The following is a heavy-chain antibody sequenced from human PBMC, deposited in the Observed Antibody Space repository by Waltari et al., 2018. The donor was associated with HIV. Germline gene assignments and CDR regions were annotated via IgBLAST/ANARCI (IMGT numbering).Heavy chain of an antibody. J-gene: IGHJ4*02. CDR3: ARPNYASSWYPLNYFVY. Sequence: QLQLQESGPGLVKPSETLSLTCTVSGGSISSSSYYWGWIRQPPGKGLEWIGSIYYSGYTYYNPSLKSRVTISVDTSKNQFSLKLSSVTAADTAVYYCARPNYASSWYPLNYFVYWGQGTLVTVSS. CDR1: GGSISSSSYY. D-gene: IGHD6-13*01. CDR2: IYYSGYT. V-gene: IGHV4-39*01.